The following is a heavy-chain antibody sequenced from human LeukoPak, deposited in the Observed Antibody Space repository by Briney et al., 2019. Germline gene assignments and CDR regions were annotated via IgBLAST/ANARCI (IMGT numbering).Heavy chain of an antibody. J-gene: IGHJ3*02. Sequence: GGSLRLSCAASGFTFSSYGMHWVRQAPGKGLELVAVISYDGSNKYYADSVKGRFTISRDNSKNTLYLQMNSLRAEDTAVYYCAKDAVDRIQLWFEAFDIWGQGTMVTVSS. V-gene: IGHV3-30*18. CDR1: GFTFSSYG. CDR3: AKDAVDRIQLWFEAFDI. CDR2: ISYDGSNK. D-gene: IGHD5-18*01.